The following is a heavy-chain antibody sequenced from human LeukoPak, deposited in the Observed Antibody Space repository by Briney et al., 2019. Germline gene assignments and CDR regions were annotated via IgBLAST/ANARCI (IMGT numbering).Heavy chain of an antibody. Sequence: VSVKASCKASGDTFTSYYLHWVRQAPGHGLGWMGIINPSGASTSYAQKFQGRLTMTKDTSTSTVYMELSSLRSEDTAVYYCAAGIEAGGLGDYWGQGTLVTVSS. CDR3: AAGIEAGGLGDY. D-gene: IGHD6-13*01. V-gene: IGHV1-46*01. J-gene: IGHJ4*02. CDR2: INPSGAST. CDR1: GDTFTSYY.